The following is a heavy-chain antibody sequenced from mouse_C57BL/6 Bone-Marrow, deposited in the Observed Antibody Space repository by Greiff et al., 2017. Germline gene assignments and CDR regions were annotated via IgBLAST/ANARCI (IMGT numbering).Heavy chain of an antibody. V-gene: IGHV14-4*01. J-gene: IGHJ1*03. CDR2: IDPENGDT. Sequence: VQLKQSGAELVRPGASVKLSCTASGFNIKDDYMHWVKQRPEQGLEWIGWIDPENGDTEYASKFQGKATITADTSSNTAYLQLSSLTSEDTAVYYCTTRGTVVPPWYFDVWGTGTTVTVSS. D-gene: IGHD1-1*01. CDR1: GFNIKDDY. CDR3: TTRGTVVPPWYFDV.